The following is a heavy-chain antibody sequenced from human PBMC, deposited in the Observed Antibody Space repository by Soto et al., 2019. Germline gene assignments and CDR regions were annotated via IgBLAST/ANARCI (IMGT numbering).Heavy chain of an antibody. CDR1: GYTFTNFG. CDR3: AKFWGPIPATVDDY. J-gene: IGHJ4*02. CDR2: ISAYNGNT. Sequence: ASVKVSCKASGYTFTNFGISWVRQAPGQGLEWMGWISAYNGNTNYAQKFQGRVTMTTDTSTSTAYMEVRSLRAEDTAVYYCAKFWGPIPATVDDYWGQGTLVTVSS. D-gene: IGHD6-13*01. V-gene: IGHV1-18*01.